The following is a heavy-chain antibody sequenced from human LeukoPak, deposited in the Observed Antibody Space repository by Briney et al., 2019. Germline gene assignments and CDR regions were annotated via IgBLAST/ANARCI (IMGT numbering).Heavy chain of an antibody. Sequence: SETLSLTCTVSGGSIRSYYWSWIRQPSGKGLEWIGYIYYSGSTHYNPSLKSRITISTDTSKNQFSLKLRSVTAADTAVYFCARWEYYNNSTGYYANAFDIWGHGTLVTVSS. J-gene: IGHJ3*02. CDR1: GGSIRSYY. CDR2: IYYSGST. CDR3: ARWEYYNNSTGYYANAFDI. D-gene: IGHD3-22*01. V-gene: IGHV4-59*08.